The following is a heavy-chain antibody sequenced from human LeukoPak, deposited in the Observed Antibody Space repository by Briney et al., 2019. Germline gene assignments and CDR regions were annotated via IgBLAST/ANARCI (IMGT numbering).Heavy chain of an antibody. V-gene: IGHV4-59*08. D-gene: IGHD1-14*01. Sequence: SETLSLTCSVSGGSVSSYYWSWIRQSPGKGLEWIGYIHNSGRTNYNPPLKSRVTGFVDTSKNQVSLRLSSVTAADTAVYYCARHGTISGESYFDYWGQGALVTVSS. CDR3: ARHGTISGESYFDY. CDR2: IHNSGRT. J-gene: IGHJ4*02. CDR1: GGSVSSYY.